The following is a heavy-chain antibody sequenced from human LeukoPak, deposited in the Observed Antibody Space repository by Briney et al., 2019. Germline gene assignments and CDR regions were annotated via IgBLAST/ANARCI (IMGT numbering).Heavy chain of an antibody. J-gene: IGHJ4*02. CDR2: ISDSSTTI. D-gene: IGHD3-22*01. CDR1: GFTFSSYN. V-gene: IGHV3-48*01. Sequence: PGGSLRLSCAASGFTFSSYNMNWVRQAPGKGLEWVSYISDSSTTIYYADSVKGRFTISRDNAKDSLYLQMNSLRAEDTAVYYCARSPKGYYDSSGYREHYFDYWGQGTLVTVSS. CDR3: ARSPKGYYDSSGYREHYFDY.